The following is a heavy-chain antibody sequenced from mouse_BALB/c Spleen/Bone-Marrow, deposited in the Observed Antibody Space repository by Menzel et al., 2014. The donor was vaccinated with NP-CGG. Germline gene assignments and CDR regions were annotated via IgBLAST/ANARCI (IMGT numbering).Heavy chain of an antibody. D-gene: IGHD1-1*01. CDR1: AIDFSRYW. Sequence: SASAIDFSRYWMSWVRQAPGKGLEWIGEISPDSSTINYTPSLKDKFIISRDNAKNTLYLQMSKVRSEDTALYYCARLGYYGSSDYWGQGTTLTVSS. J-gene: IGHJ2*01. CDR2: ISPDSSTI. V-gene: IGHV4-1*02. CDR3: ARLGYYGSSDY.